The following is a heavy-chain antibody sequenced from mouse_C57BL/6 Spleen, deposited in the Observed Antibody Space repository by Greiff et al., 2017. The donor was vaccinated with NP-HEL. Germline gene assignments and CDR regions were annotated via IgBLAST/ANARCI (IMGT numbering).Heavy chain of an antibody. CDR3: ARSKYDYGGYAMDY. CDR2: IDPSDSYT. V-gene: IGHV1-69*01. J-gene: IGHJ4*01. D-gene: IGHD2-4*01. Sequence: VQLQQSGAELVMPGASVKLSCKASGYTFTSYWMHWVKQRPGQGLEWIGEIDPSDSYTNYNQKFKGKSTLTVDKSSSTAYMQLSSLTSEDSAVYYCARSKYDYGGYAMDYWGQGTSVTVSS. CDR1: GYTFTSYW.